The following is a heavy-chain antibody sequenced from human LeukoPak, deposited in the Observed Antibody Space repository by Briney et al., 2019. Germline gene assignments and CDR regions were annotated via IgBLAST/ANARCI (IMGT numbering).Heavy chain of an antibody. J-gene: IGHJ4*02. V-gene: IGHV3-30*02. CDR1: GFTFSSYG. Sequence: GGSLRLSCAASGFTFSSYGMHWIRQAPGKGLEWVAFIRYDGSNKYYADSVKGRFTISRDNSKNTLYLQMNSLRAEDTAVYYCAKDLNRYQLLYYFDYWGQGTLVTVSS. CDR3: AKDLNRYQLLYYFDY. CDR2: IRYDGSNK. D-gene: IGHD2-2*01.